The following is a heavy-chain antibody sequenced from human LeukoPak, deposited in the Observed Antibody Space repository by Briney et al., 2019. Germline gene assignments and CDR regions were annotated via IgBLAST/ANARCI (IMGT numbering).Heavy chain of an antibody. CDR2: IYTSGST. D-gene: IGHD3-9*01. CDR1: GGSISSGSYY. J-gene: IGHJ4*02. V-gene: IGHV4-61*02. CDR3: ARGLVLRYFDWLLQHFDY. Sequence: PSQTLSLTCTVSGGSISSGSYYWSWIRQPAGKGLEWIGRIYTSGSTNYNPSLKSRVTISVDTSKNQFSLKLSSVTAADTAVYYCARGLVLRYFDWLLQHFDYWGQGTLVTVSS.